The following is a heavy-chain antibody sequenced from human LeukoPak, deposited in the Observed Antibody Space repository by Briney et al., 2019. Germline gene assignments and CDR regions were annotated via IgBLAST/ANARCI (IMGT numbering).Heavy chain of an antibody. J-gene: IGHJ4*02. D-gene: IGHD6-13*01. V-gene: IGHV3-23*01. CDR2: ITGSGDTT. CDR1: GFTFSSYA. Sequence: QPGGSLTLSCAASGFTFSSYAVTWVRQAPGKGLEWVSGITGSGDTTFYADSVKGRFTISRDNSKNTLYLQMHSLRAEDTAVYYCVKDYSTIAAAANPLFDYRGQGALVTVSS. CDR3: VKDYSTIAAAANPLFDY.